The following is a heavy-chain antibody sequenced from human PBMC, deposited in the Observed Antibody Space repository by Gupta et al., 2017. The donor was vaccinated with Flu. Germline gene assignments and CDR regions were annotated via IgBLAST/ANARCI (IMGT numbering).Heavy chain of an antibody. CDR1: GFTFSSYG. D-gene: IGHD4-17*01. V-gene: IGHV3-30*18. CDR3: AKSSVGYYGDYDY. CDR2: ISYDGSNK. Sequence: QVQLVESGGGVVQPGRSLRLSCAASGFTFSSYGMHWVRQAPGKGLEWVAVISYDGSNKYYADSVKGRFTISRDNSKNTLYLQMNSLRAEDTAVYYCAKSSVGYYGDYDYWGQGTLVTVSS. J-gene: IGHJ4*02.